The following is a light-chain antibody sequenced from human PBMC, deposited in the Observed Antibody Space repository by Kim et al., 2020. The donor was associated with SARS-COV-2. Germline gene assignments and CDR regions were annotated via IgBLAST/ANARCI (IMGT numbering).Light chain of an antibody. Sequence: GQTVRITCQGDSTRSSYATWYQQRPGQAPILVIYGRNKRPSGIPDRFSASTSGNTASLTITGAQAEDEADYYCNSRDSSGNHVIFGGGTQLTVL. J-gene: IGLJ2*01. V-gene: IGLV3-19*01. CDR1: STRSSY. CDR3: NSRDSSGNHVI. CDR2: GRN.